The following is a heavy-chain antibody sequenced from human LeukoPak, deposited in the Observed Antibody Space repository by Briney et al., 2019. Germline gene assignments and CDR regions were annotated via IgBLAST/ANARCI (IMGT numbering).Heavy chain of an antibody. V-gene: IGHV3-64*02. J-gene: IGHJ3*02. D-gene: IGHD3-22*01. CDR1: GFTFSSYP. Sequence: GGSLRLSCSASGFTFSSYPMHWVRQAPGKGLEYVSAISTNGGSTYYADSVKGRFTISRDNSKNTVYLQVGSLRAEDMAVYYCARREGNYDSSGYYSDAFDIWGQGTMVTVSS. CDR3: ARREGNYDSSGYYSDAFDI. CDR2: ISTNGGST.